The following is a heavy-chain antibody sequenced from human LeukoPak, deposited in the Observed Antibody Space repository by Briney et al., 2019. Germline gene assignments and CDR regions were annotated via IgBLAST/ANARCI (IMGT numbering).Heavy chain of an antibody. V-gene: IGHV3-30*15. CDR3: ARGLAILWFGELSPIGDAFDI. Sequence: GGSLRLSCAASGFTFSSYAMHWVRQAPGKGLEWVAVISYDGSNKYYADSVKGRFTISRDKSKNTLYLQMSSLRAEDTAVYYCARGLAILWFGELSPIGDAFDIWGQGTMVTVSS. CDR1: GFTFSSYA. CDR2: ISYDGSNK. D-gene: IGHD3-10*01. J-gene: IGHJ3*02.